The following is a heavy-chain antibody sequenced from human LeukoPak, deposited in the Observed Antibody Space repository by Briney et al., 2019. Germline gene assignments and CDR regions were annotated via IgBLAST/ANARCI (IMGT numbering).Heavy chain of an antibody. CDR3: AKDAQRGFDYSNSLEY. J-gene: IGHJ4*02. D-gene: IGHD4-11*01. V-gene: IGHV3-33*06. CDR2: IWSDGTNQ. Sequence: PGGSLTLSCVASQFRFPFSHYGMHWVRPAPGRGLEWVAVIWSDGTNQYYADSVKGRFTISRDNSKNTVYLQMNSLRAEDTAVYFCAKDAQRGFDYSNSLEYWGQGTLVTVSS. CDR1: QFRFPFSHYG.